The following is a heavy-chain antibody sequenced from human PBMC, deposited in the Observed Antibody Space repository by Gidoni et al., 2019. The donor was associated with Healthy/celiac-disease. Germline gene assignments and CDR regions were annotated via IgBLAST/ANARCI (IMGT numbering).Heavy chain of an antibody. CDR2: INSDGSST. CDR1: GFTFSSYW. J-gene: IGHJ5*02. D-gene: IGHD6-13*01. V-gene: IGHV3-74*01. Sequence: EVQLVESGGGLVQPGGSLRLSCAASGFTFSSYWMHWVRQAPGKGLVWVSRINSDGSSTSYADSVKGRFTISRDNAKNTLYLQMNSLRAEDTAVYYCARGEQQLDGDGGGWWNWFDPWGQGTLVTVSS. CDR3: ARGEQQLDGDGGGWWNWFDP.